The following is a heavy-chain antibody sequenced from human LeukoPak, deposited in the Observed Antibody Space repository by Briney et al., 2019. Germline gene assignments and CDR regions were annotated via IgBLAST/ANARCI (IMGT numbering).Heavy chain of an antibody. V-gene: IGHV3-30*04. CDR1: GFTFSSYA. CDR3: ARDNSSSWLEDYFDY. D-gene: IGHD6-13*01. CDR2: ISYDGSIK. J-gene: IGHJ4*02. Sequence: GGSLRLSRAASGFTFSSYAMHWVRRAPSKGLEWVADISYDGSIKYYADSVKGRFTISRDSSKNTLYLQMNSLRAEDTAVYYCARDNSSSWLEDYFDYWGQGTLVTVSS.